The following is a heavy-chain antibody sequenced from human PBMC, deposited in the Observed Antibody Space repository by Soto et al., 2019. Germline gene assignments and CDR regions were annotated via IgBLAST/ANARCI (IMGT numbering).Heavy chain of an antibody. CDR2: INPNSGGT. V-gene: IGHV1-2*04. CDR3: ARGSNTYYDILTGLYGMDV. CDR1: GYTFTGYY. D-gene: IGHD3-9*01. Sequence: ASVKVSYKASGYTFTGYYMHWVRQAPGQGLEWMGWINPNSGGTNYAQKFQGWVTMTRDTSISTAYMELSRLRSDDTAVYYCARGSNTYYDILTGLYGMDVWGQGTTVTVSS. J-gene: IGHJ6*02.